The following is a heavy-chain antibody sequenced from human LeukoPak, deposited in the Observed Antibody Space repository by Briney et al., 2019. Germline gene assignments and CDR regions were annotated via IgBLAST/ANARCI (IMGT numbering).Heavy chain of an antibody. J-gene: IGHJ6*04. CDR2: IRYEK. V-gene: IGHV3-30*02. CDR1: GFTFSNYG. D-gene: IGHD3-10*02. CDR3: AELGITMTGGV. Sequence: PGGSLRLSCTASGFTFSNYGMYWVRQAPGKGLEWVAFIRYEKYHADSVKGRFTISRDNAKNSLYLQMNSLRAEDTAVYYCAELGITMTGGVWGKGTTVTISS.